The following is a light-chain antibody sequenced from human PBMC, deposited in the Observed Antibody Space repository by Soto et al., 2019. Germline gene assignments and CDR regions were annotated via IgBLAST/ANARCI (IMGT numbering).Light chain of an antibody. Sequence: IQMTQSPSSLSASVGDRVTITCRASQTISTSLNWYHHKPGKAPKLLIYAASSLQSGVPSRFSGSGSGTDFTLTISSLQPEDFATYSCQQSYSLPWTFGQGTKVEIK. CDR3: QQSYSLPWT. CDR2: AAS. J-gene: IGKJ1*01. CDR1: QTISTS. V-gene: IGKV1-39*01.